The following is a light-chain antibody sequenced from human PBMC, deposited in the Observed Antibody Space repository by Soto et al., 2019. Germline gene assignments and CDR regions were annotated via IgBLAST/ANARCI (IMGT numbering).Light chain of an antibody. CDR2: DAS. Sequence: DIQMTQSPSTLSASVGDRVSITCRASQNIDKWLAWYQQKPQKAPKLLIFDASTLASGVQSRFSGSCSGTESTLTISSLPPDDFATYSCQQYNTHQGTFGPGTKVEIK. CDR3: QQYNTHQGT. CDR1: QNIDKW. V-gene: IGKV1-5*01. J-gene: IGKJ1*01.